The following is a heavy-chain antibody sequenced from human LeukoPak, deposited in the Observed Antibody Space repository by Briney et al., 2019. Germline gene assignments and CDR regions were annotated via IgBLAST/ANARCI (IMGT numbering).Heavy chain of an antibody. CDR2: TSSGSSFI. J-gene: IGHJ4*02. V-gene: IGHV3-21*01. CDR3: ARESSGYFY. Sequence: GGSLRLSCAASGFTFSTYSMNWVRQAPGKGLEWVSSTSSGSSFIYYADSVKGRFTISRDNAKNSLFLQMNSLRAEDTAVYYCARESSGYFYWGQGTLVTVSS. D-gene: IGHD3-22*01. CDR1: GFTFSTYS.